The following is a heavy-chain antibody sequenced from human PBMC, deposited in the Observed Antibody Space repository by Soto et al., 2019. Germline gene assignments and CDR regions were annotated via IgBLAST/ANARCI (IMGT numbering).Heavy chain of an antibody. CDR1: GGSVSSGSYY. D-gene: IGHD1-26*01. V-gene: IGHV4-61*01. Sequence: SETLSLTCTVSGGSVSSGSYYWSWLRQPPGKGLEWIGYIYYSGSTNYNPSLKRRVTISVDTSKNQFSLKLSSVTAADTAVDYCARTMVGARAGYFDYWGRGTLVTVSS. CDR2: IYYSGST. CDR3: ARTMVGARAGYFDY. J-gene: IGHJ4*02.